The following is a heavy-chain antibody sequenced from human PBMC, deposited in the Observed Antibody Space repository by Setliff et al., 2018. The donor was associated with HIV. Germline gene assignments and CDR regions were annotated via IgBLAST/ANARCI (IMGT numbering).Heavy chain of an antibody. CDR1: GFTFSKYW. CDR3: ARVIGWIQLWATGYWFDP. D-gene: IGHD5-18*01. J-gene: IGHJ5*02. Sequence: PGGSLRLSCVASGFTFSKYWMSWVRQAPGKGLELVASIKEDGSTKYYADSVKGRFTISRDNAKNSLYLQMNSLRAEDTALYYCARVIGWIQLWATGYWFDPWGQGTLVTVSS. V-gene: IGHV3-7*03. CDR2: IKEDGSTK.